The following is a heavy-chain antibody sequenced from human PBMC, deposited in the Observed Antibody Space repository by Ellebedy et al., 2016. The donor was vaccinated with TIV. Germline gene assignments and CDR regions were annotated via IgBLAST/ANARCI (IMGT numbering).Heavy chain of an antibody. D-gene: IGHD4-11*01. CDR1: GGSFSGYY. CDR3: ARGPDYSNYWFDP. V-gene: IGHV4-30-4*08. CDR2: IYYSGST. J-gene: IGHJ5*02. Sequence: MPSETLSLTCAVYGGSFSGYYWSWIRQPPGKGLEWIGYIYYSGSTYYNPSLKSRVTISVDTSKNQFSLKLSSVTAADTAVYYCARGPDYSNYWFDPWGQGTLVTVSS.